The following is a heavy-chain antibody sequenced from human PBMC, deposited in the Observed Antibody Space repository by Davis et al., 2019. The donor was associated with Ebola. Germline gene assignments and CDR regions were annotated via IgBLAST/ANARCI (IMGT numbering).Heavy chain of an antibody. D-gene: IGHD5-12*01. V-gene: IGHV6-1*01. Sequence: HSQTLSLTCGISGDSVPGNSGDWNWIRQSPSRGLEWLGRTYYKSKWFNDYAVSVKRRITINPDTSKNQFSLQLNSVTPEDTAVYFCASGWLRSPGFDYWGQGTLVTVSS. CDR3: ASGWLRSPGFDY. CDR2: TYYKSKWFN. CDR1: GDSVPGNSGD. J-gene: IGHJ4*02.